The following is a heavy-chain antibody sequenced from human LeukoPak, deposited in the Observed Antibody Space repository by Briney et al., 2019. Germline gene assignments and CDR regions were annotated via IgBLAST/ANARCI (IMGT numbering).Heavy chain of an antibody. Sequence: ASVKVSCKASGGTFSSYAISWVRQAPGQGLEWMGGIIPIFGTANYAQKFQGRVTITADESTSTAYMELSSLRSEDTAVYYCARGIFGAARHYYYYGMDVWGQGTTVTVSS. J-gene: IGHJ6*02. CDR1: GGTFSSYA. CDR2: IIPIFGTA. D-gene: IGHD6-6*01. V-gene: IGHV1-69*01. CDR3: ARGIFGAARHYYYYGMDV.